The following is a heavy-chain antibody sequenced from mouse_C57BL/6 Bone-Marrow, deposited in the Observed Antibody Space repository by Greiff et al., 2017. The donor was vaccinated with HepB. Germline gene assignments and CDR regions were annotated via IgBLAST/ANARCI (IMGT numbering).Heavy chain of an antibody. J-gene: IGHJ2*01. V-gene: IGHV1-20*01. CDR2: INPYNGDT. D-gene: IGHD3-1*01. CDR3: ARSGGYY. Sequence: EVKLMESGPELVKPGDSVKISCKASGYSFTGYFMNWVMQSHGKSLEWIGRINPYNGDTFYNQKFKGKATLTVDKSSSTAHMGLRSLTSEDSAVYYCARSGGYYWGQGTTLTVSS. CDR1: GYSFTGYF.